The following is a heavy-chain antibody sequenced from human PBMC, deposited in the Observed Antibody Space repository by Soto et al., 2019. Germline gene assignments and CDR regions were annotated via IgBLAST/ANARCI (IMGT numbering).Heavy chain of an antibody. CDR2: INPDSGDA. CDR1: GYTFTGQY. D-gene: IGHD3-3*02. J-gene: IGHJ6*02. Sequence: ASVKVSCKASGYTFTGQYMHWVRQAPGQGLEWMGWINPDSGDAKYAQKFQGRVTMTRDTSISTVYMELSRLKSDDTAVYYCARDRGNMVAIFHHYYGMDVWGQGTTVTVSS. V-gene: IGHV1-2*02. CDR3: ARDRGNMVAIFHHYYGMDV.